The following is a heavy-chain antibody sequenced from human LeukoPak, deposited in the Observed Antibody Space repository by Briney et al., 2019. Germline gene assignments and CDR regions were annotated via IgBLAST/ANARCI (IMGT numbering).Heavy chain of an antibody. D-gene: IGHD4-17*01. CDR1: GGSISSHY. CDR3: ARVRANDYGDNGWFDP. J-gene: IGHJ5*02. CDR2: INHSGST. V-gene: IGHV4-34*01. Sequence: PSETLSLTCAVSGGSISSHYWSWIRQPPGKGLEWIGEINHSGSTNYNPSLKSRVTISVDTSKNQFSLKLSSVTAADTAVYYCARVRANDYGDNGWFDPWGQGTLVTVSS.